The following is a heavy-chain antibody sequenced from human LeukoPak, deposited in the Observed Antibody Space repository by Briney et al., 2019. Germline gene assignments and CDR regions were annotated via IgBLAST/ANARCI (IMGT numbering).Heavy chain of an antibody. CDR3: ATLMWELPGY. J-gene: IGHJ4*02. D-gene: IGHD1-26*01. Sequence: GGSLRLSCAASGFTFSSYSMNWVRQAPGKGLEWVSSISSSSSYIYYADSVKGRFTISRDNAKTSLYLQMNSLRAEDTAVYYCATLMWELPGYWGQGTLVTVSS. V-gene: IGHV3-21*01. CDR1: GFTFSSYS. CDR2: ISSSSSYI.